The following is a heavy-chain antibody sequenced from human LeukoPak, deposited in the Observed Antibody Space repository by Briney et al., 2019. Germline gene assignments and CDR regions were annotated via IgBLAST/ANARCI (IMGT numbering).Heavy chain of an antibody. CDR2: IYYSGST. V-gene: IGHV4-59*12. Sequence: SETLSLTCIVSGGSISSYYWSWIRQPPGKGREWIGYIYYSGSTNYNPSLRSRVTISVDTSKNQFSLKLSSVTAADTAVYYCAREAHPEAVQLWYYIDVWGKGTTVTFSS. J-gene: IGHJ6*03. D-gene: IGHD5-18*01. CDR3: AREAHPEAVQLWYYIDV. CDR1: GGSISSYY.